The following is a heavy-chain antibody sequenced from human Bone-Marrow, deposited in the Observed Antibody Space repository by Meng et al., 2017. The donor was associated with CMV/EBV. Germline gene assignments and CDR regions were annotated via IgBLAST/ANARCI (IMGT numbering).Heavy chain of an antibody. D-gene: IGHD3-22*01. CDR3: ARDEYDSSGLFDY. V-gene: IGHV3-48*04. Sequence: GESLKISCAASGFTFSSYSMNWVRQAPGKGLEWVSYISSSSSTIYYADSVKGRFTISRDNAKNSLYLQMNSLRAEDTDVYYCARDEYDSSGLFDYWGQGTLVTVAS. CDR2: ISSSSSTI. J-gene: IGHJ4*02. CDR1: GFTFSSYS.